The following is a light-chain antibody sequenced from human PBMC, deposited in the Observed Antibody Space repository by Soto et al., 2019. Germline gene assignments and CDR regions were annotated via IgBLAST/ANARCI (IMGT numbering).Light chain of an antibody. CDR1: QSVSSN. Sequence: EIVMTQSPATLSLSPGERATLSCKASQSVSSNFTWYQQKPGQAPRLPIYGASTRATGTPARFSGSGSGTEFTLTISSLQSEDFAVYYGQQYNNWPPVTFGGGTKVEIK. CDR3: QQYNNWPPVT. CDR2: GAS. V-gene: IGKV3-15*01. J-gene: IGKJ4*01.